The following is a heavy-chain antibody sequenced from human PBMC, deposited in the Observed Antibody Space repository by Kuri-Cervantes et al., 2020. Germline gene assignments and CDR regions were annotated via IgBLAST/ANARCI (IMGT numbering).Heavy chain of an antibody. CDR2: ITSTSNCI. V-gene: IGHV3-21*01. D-gene: IGHD2-15*01. CDR3: APGRWFMELGPYY. CDR1: GFTFSSYS. Sequence: GESLKISCAASGFTFSSYSMNWVRQAPGKGLEWVSSITSTSNCIYYADSVKGRFTISRDNAKNSLYLQMNSLRAEDTAVYYCAPGRWFMELGPYYWGQGTLVTVSS. J-gene: IGHJ4*02.